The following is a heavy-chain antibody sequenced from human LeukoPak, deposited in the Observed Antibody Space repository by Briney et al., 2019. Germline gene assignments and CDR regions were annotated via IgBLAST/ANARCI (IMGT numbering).Heavy chain of an antibody. V-gene: IGHV5-51*01. D-gene: IGHD2-15*01. CDR3: ARQVPGCSGGSCYSGWFDP. CDR1: GYSFTTYW. J-gene: IGHJ5*02. CDR2: IYPGDSDT. Sequence: GESLKVSCKGSGYSFTTYWIGWVRQMPGKGLEWMGIIYPGDSDTRYSPSFQGQVTISADKSINTAYLQWSSLKASDTAMYYCARQVPGCSGGSCYSGWFDPWGQGTLVTVSS.